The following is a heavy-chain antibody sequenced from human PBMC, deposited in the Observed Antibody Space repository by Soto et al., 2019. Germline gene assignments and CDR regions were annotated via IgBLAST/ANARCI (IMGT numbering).Heavy chain of an antibody. V-gene: IGHV6-1*01. CDR2: TYYRSKWYN. Sequence: SQTLSLTCAISGDSVSSNSAAWNWIRQSPSRGLEWLGRTYYRSKWYNDYAVSVKSRITINPDASKNQFSLQLNPVTPEDTAVYYCVRAHYIVVMVDAIRILLYYGMEVW. CDR1: GDSVSSNSAA. CDR3: VRAHYIVVMVDAIRILLYYGMEV. D-gene: IGHD2-8*01. J-gene: IGHJ6*01.